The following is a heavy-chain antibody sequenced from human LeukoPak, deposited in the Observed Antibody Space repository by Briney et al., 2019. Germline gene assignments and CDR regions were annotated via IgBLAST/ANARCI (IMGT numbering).Heavy chain of an antibody. V-gene: IGHV3-30*02. CDR2: IRPNGINT. CDR3: AKDRPIVGGFDP. CDR1: GFSLTTYG. Sequence: GGSLRLSCVVSGFSLTTYGMLWVRQAPGKGLEWVAFIRPNGINTYYEDSVEGRFTISRDNSNGTLYLQMNSLRTEDTAVYYCAKDRPIVGGFDPWGQGSLVTVSS. D-gene: IGHD1-26*01. J-gene: IGHJ5*02.